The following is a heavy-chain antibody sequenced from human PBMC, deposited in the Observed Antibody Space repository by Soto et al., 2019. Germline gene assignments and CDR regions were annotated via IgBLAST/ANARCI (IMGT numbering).Heavy chain of an antibody. CDR2: ISYDGNNK. D-gene: IGHD3-22*01. V-gene: IGHV3-30-3*01. CDR3: AREVASYDRSGFFDY. Sequence: PGWSLRLSCAGSGFIFSNSAFHWVRQAPGKGLEWVALISYDGNNKYYADSVKGRFTISRDNSKNTLYLQMHSLRADDTAVYYCAREVASYDRSGFFDYWGQGALVTVSS. J-gene: IGHJ4*02. CDR1: GFIFSNSA.